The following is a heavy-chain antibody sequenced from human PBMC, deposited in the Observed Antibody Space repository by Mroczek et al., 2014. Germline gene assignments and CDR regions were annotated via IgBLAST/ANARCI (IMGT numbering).Heavy chain of an antibody. D-gene: IGHD2-2*01. V-gene: IGHV4-31*03. J-gene: IGHJ4*02. CDR3: ARGYCSSTSCFLDY. CDR2: IYYSGST. Sequence: QVQLQQWGPGLVKPSQTLSLTCTVSGGSISSGGYYWSWIRQHPGKGLEWIGYIYYSGSTYYNPSLKSRVTISVDTSKNQFSLKLSSVTAADTAVYYCARGYCSSTSCFLDYWGQGTLVTVSS. CDR1: GGSISSGGYY.